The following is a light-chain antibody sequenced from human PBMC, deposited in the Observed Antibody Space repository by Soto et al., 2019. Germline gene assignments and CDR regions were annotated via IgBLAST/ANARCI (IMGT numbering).Light chain of an antibody. CDR1: QSVSSSY. CDR3: QQYGSSRT. J-gene: IGKJ1*01. V-gene: IGKV3-20*01. CDR2: GAS. Sequence: EIVLTQSPGTLSLSPGERATLSCRASQSVSSSYLAWYQQTPGKAPRLLIYGASSRATGIPDRFSGSGSGTDFILTISRLEPEDFAVYYCQQYGSSRTFGQGTKVDI.